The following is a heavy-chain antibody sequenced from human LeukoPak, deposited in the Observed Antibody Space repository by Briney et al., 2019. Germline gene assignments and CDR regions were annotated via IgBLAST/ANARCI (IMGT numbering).Heavy chain of an antibody. CDR2: IYYSGST. Sequence: SETLSLTCTVSGVSISNYYWSWIRQPPGKGLEWIGYIYYSGSTNYNPSLKSRVTISVDTSKNQFSLKLSSVTAADTAVYYCARVIPFGRDGYNYYDAFDIWGQGTMVTVSS. CDR3: ARVIPFGRDGYNYYDAFDI. J-gene: IGHJ3*02. V-gene: IGHV4-59*01. CDR1: GVSISNYY. D-gene: IGHD5-24*01.